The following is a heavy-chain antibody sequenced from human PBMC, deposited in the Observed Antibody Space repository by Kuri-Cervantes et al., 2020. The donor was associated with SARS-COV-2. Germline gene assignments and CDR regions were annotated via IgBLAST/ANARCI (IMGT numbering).Heavy chain of an antibody. CDR2: MYISGIT. Sequence: SETLSLTCTVSGASISGFYWSWIRQPAGKGLEWIGRMYISGITNYNPSLESRLTMLIDTSKNKFSLTLRSVTAADTAVYYCAKDRRDYGDYYGLDPWGQGTLVTVSS. V-gene: IGHV4-4*07. J-gene: IGHJ5*02. CDR3: AKDRRDYGDYYGLDP. CDR1: GASISGFY. D-gene: IGHD4-17*01.